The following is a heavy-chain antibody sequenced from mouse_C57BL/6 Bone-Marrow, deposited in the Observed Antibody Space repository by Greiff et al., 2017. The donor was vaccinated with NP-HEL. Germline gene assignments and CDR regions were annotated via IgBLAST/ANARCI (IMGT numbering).Heavy chain of an antibody. CDR3: ARREAISPGFAY. CDR1: GYTFTDYN. CDR2: INPNNGGT. J-gene: IGHJ3*01. V-gene: IGHV1-22*01. Sequence: VQLQQSGPELVKPGASVKMSCKASGYTFTDYNMHWVKQSHGKSLEWIGYINPNNGGTSYNQKFKGKATLTVNKSSSTAYMELRSLTSEDSAVYYCARREAISPGFAYWGQGTLVTVSA.